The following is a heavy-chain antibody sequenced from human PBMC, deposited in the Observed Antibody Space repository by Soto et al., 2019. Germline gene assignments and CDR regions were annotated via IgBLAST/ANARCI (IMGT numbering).Heavy chain of an antibody. Sequence: GESLKISCRTSGYRFTSYWIAWVRQMPGKGLEWMGIIFPSDSDTRYSPSFQGQVTISADRSTSTVVLQWASLKASDTAVYFWARKDKSGYFNWFDPWGQGTLVTVSS. CDR1: GYRFTSYW. CDR3: ARKDKSGYFNWFDP. J-gene: IGHJ5*02. D-gene: IGHD3-22*01. V-gene: IGHV5-51*01. CDR2: IFPSDSDT.